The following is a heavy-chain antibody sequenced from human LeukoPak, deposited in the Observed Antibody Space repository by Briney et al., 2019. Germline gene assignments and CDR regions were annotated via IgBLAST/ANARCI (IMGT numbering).Heavy chain of an antibody. Sequence: ASVKVSCKASGYSFINYGVSWVRQAPGQGLEWMGWISTYNGDTNYAQKLQGRVTMTADTSTSTAYMELRSLRSDDTAVYYCARGSEAYCGGDCYTYWGQGTLVTVSS. CDR1: GYSFINYG. D-gene: IGHD2-21*02. CDR3: ARGSEAYCGGDCYTY. J-gene: IGHJ4*02. CDR2: ISTYNGDT. V-gene: IGHV1-18*01.